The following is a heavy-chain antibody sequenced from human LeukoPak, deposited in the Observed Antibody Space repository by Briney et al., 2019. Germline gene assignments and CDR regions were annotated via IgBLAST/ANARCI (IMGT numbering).Heavy chain of an antibody. D-gene: IGHD5-18*01. V-gene: IGHV3-23*01. CDR1: GFTFSSYA. J-gene: IGHJ3*02. CDR3: ARNTAMVTEAFDI. Sequence: GGSLRLSCAASGFTFSSYAMSWVRQAPGKGPEWVSAISGSGGSTYYADSVKGRFTISRDNAKNSLYLQMNSLRAEDTAVYYCARNTAMVTEAFDIWGQGTMVTVSS. CDR2: ISGSGGST.